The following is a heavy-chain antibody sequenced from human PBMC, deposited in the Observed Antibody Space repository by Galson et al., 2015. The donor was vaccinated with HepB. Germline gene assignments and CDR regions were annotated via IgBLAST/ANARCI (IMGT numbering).Heavy chain of an antibody. CDR1: GGSFSGYY. J-gene: IGHJ3*02. V-gene: IGHV4-34*01. CDR3: ARVLRYFDWLLWNAFDI. D-gene: IGHD3-9*01. Sequence: ETLSLTCAVYGGSFSGYYWSWIRQPPGKGLEWIGEINHSGSTNYNPSLKSRVTISVDTSKNQFSLKLSSVTAADTAVYYCARVLRYFDWLLWNAFDIWGQGTMVTVSS. CDR2: INHSGST.